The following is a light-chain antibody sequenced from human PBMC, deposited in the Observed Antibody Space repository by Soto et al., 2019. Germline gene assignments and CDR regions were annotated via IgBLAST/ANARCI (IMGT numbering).Light chain of an antibody. J-gene: IGKJ1*01. CDR2: AAS. Sequence: IQMTQSPSSLSATVGDRVTITCRASQGISNYLAWYQQKPGKVPKLLIYAASTLQSGVPARFSGSGSGTDFTLTISSPQPEDVATYYCQKYNSARTWTFGQGTRWIS. V-gene: IGKV1-27*01. CDR3: QKYNSARTWT. CDR1: QGISNY.